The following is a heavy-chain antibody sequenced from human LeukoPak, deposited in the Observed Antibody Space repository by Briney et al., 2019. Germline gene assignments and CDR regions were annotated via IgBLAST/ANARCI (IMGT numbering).Heavy chain of an antibody. CDR3: ARALDSYGEFDY. CDR2: ISWNSGSI. D-gene: IGHD5-18*01. CDR1: GFTFDDYA. J-gene: IGHJ4*02. V-gene: IGHV3-9*01. Sequence: GGSLRLSCAASGFTFDDYAMHWVRQAPGKGLEWVSGISWNSGSIGYADSVKGRFTISRDNAKNSLYLQMNSLRAEDTAVYYCARALDSYGEFDYWGQGTLVTVSS.